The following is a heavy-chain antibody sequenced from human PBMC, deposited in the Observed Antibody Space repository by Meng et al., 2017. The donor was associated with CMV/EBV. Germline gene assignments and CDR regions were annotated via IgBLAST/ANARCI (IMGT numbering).Heavy chain of an antibody. CDR1: GYTFTGYY. Sequence: ASVKVSCKASGYTFTGYYMHWVRQAPGQGLEWMGWINPNSGGTNYAQKFQGRVTMTRDTSISTAYMELSRLRSDDTAVYYCARDLYDDFWSGYYFYYGMDVWGQGTTVTVSS. CDR2: INPNSGGT. J-gene: IGHJ6*02. D-gene: IGHD3-3*01. CDR3: ARDLYDDFWSGYYFYYGMDV. V-gene: IGHV1-2*02.